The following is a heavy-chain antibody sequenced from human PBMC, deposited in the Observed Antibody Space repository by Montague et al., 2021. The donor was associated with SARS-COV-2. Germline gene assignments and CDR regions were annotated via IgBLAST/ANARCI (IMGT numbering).Heavy chain of an antibody. D-gene: IGHD1-26*01. CDR1: GGSFSGYY. J-gene: IGHJ4*02. CDR2: INPGGGT. V-gene: IGHV4-34*01. CDR3: ARGRYGGAAY. Sequence: SETLSPTCAVYGGSFSGYYWSWIRQPGGKGLEWIGEINPGGGTNXNPSRESRVTISADTSKKQFSLKFSSVSAADTAVYYCARGRYGGAAYWGQGTLVTVTS.